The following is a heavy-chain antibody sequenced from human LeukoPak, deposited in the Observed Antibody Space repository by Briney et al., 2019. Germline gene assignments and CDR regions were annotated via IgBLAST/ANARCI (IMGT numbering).Heavy chain of an antibody. CDR2: IIPIFGTA. Sequence: SVKVSCKASGGTFSSYAISWVRQAPGQGLGWMGGIIPIFGTANYAQKFQGRVTITADESTSTAYMELSSLRSEDTAVYYCARDRRIAAAGTDPYYYYYYMDVWGKGTTVTVSS. CDR3: ARDRRIAAAGTDPYYYYYYMDV. D-gene: IGHD6-13*01. V-gene: IGHV1-69*13. J-gene: IGHJ6*03. CDR1: GGTFSSYA.